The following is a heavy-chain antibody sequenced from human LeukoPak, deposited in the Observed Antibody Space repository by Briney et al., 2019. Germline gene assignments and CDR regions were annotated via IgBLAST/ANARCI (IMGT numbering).Heavy chain of an antibody. CDR2: MNPNSGNT. D-gene: IGHD3-22*01. CDR1: GYTFTSYD. J-gene: IGHJ1*01. V-gene: IGHV1-8*01. CDR3: ARSPAYYYDSSGRRDFQH. Sequence: PRASVKVSCKASGYTFTSYDINWVRQATGQGLEWMGWMNPNSGNTGYAQKFQGRVTMTRSTSISTAYMELSSLRSEDTAVYYCARSPAYYYDSSGRRDFQHWGQGTLVTVSS.